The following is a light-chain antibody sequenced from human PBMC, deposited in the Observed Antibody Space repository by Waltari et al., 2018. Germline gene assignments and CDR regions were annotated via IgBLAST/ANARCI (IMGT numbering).Light chain of an antibody. CDR3: ATWDSSLSAGV. CDR1: SSNIGSDY. CDR2: ENN. J-gene: IGLJ2*01. Sequence: QSVLAQPPSVSAAPGQRVTISCSGSSSNIGSDYVSWYQQFPGTAPKLLNQENNERPSGIPDRFSGSKSGTSATLDITGLQTGDEAVYYCATWDSSLSAGVFGGGTKLTVL. V-gene: IGLV1-51*02.